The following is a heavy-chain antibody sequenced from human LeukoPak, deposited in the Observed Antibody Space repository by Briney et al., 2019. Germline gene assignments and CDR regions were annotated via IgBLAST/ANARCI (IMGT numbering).Heavy chain of an antibody. J-gene: IGHJ4*02. CDR1: GFTFSNYW. CDR3: AKVTYGSGTYGAFDL. D-gene: IGHD3-10*01. Sequence: SGGSLRLSCAASGFTFSNYWMSWVRQAPGKGLEWVSTISGSGDYTYYADSVKGRFTISRDNSKNTLYLQMNSLRAEDTAIYYCAKVTYGSGTYGAFDLWGQGTLVTVSS. CDR2: ISGSGDYT. V-gene: IGHV3-23*01.